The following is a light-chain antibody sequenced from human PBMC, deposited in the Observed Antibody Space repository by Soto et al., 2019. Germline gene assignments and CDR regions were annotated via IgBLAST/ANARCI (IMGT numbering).Light chain of an antibody. Sequence: QSVLTQPPSVSAAPGQKVTISCSGSSSNIGNNYVSWYQQLPGTAPKLLIYDNNKRPSGIPDRFSGSKSGTSATLGITGLQTGDEADYYCGTWDSSLIPWCVFGGGNKLIVL. V-gene: IGLV1-51*01. CDR3: GTWDSSLIPWCV. CDR2: DNN. J-gene: IGLJ2*01. CDR1: SSNIGNNY.